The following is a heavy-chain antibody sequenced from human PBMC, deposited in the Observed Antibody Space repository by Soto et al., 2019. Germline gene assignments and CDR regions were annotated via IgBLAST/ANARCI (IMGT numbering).Heavy chain of an antibody. V-gene: IGHV3-7*01. Sequence: GGSLRLSCAASGFTFSSYWVSWVRQAPGKGLGWVANIKQDGSEKFYVDSVKGRFTISRDTDKNSLYLQMNSLRADDTAVYYCERDGADIVVVPAAPDYWGQGTLVTVSS. D-gene: IGHD2-2*01. CDR3: ERDGADIVVVPAAPDY. CDR1: GFTFSSYW. CDR2: IKQDGSEK. J-gene: IGHJ4*02.